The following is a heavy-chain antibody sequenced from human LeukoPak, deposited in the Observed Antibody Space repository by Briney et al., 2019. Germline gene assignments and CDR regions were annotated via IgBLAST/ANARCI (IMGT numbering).Heavy chain of an antibody. CDR3: AKDRYYDSSGYQYSDY. CDR2: IWYDGSNK. Sequence: GGSLRLSCAASGFTFSSYGMHWVRQAPGKGLEWVAVIWYDGSNKYYADSVKGRFTISRDNSKNTLYLQMNSLRAGDTAVYYCAKDRYYDSSGYQYSDYWGQGTLVTVSS. J-gene: IGHJ4*02. D-gene: IGHD3-22*01. CDR1: GFTFSSYG. V-gene: IGHV3-33*06.